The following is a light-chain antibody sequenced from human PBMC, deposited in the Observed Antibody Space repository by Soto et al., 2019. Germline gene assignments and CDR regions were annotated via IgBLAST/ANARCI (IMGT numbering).Light chain of an antibody. J-gene: IGKJ1*01. CDR3: QQYCSSPPT. CDR1: QSVSSSY. V-gene: IGKV3-20*01. Sequence: EFVLTQSPGTLSLSPGERATLSCRASQSVSSSYVAWSQQKPGQAPRLLIYEASIRAIVIPDRFSDSGSGTDYTLTISRLEREDFAVYHGQQYCSSPPTFGEGPKVQIK. CDR2: EAS.